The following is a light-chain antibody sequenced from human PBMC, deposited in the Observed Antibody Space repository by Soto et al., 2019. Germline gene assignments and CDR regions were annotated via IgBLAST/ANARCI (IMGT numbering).Light chain of an antibody. CDR2: KAS. Sequence: DIQMTQSPSTLSASVGDRVTITCRASQSISSWLAWYQQKPGKAPKLLIYKASSLESGVPSRFSGSGSGTEFTLTIRSMQTDDFATYYCQQYNSYPMTFGPGTKVDIK. J-gene: IGKJ3*01. V-gene: IGKV1-5*03. CDR3: QQYNSYPMT. CDR1: QSISSW.